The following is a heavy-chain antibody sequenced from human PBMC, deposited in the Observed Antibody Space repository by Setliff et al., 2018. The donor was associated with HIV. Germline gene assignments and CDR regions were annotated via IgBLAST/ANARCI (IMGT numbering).Heavy chain of an antibody. J-gene: IGHJ3*01. Sequence: ASVKVSCKASGYTFTAYYIHWVRQAPGHGLQLMGRIEPSSGGTNYIQKFQGRVTITRDTSIYTVYMELTGLSSDDTAVYYCARQDHSSVNSGSLYAFDVWGQGTMVTVSS. D-gene: IGHD3-22*01. CDR2: IEPSSGGT. CDR1: GYTFTAYY. V-gene: IGHV1-2*06. CDR3: ARQDHSSVNSGSLYAFDV.